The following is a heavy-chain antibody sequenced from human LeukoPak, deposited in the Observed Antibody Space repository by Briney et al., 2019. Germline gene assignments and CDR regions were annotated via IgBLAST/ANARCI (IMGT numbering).Heavy chain of an antibody. J-gene: IGHJ4*02. CDR2: ISYDGSNK. D-gene: IGHD3-22*01. CDR1: GFTFSSYG. CDR3: AKDAPLLNYDSSGPFDY. Sequence: PGGSLRLSCAASGFTFSSYGMHWVRQAPGKGLEWVAVISYDGSNKYYADSVKGRFTISRDNSKNTLYLQMNSLRAEDTAVYYCAKDAPLLNYDSSGPFDYWGQGTLVTVSS. V-gene: IGHV3-30*18.